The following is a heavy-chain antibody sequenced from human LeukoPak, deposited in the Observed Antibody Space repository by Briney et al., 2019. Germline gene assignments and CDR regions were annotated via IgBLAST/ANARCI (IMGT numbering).Heavy chain of an antibody. CDR2: IKQDGSEK. V-gene: IGHV3-7*01. CDR1: GFTFSSYW. Sequence: PGGSLRLSCAASGFTFSSYWMSWVRQAPGKGLEWVANIKQDGSEKYYVDSVRGRFTISRDNAKNSFYLQMNSLRAEGTAVYYCAREDTGMASYWGQGTLVTVSS. J-gene: IGHJ4*02. D-gene: IGHD5-18*01. CDR3: AREDTGMASY.